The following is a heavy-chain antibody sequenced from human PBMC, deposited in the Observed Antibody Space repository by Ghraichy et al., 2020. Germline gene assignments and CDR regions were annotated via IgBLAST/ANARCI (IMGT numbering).Heavy chain of an antibody. CDR2: ISGSGVST. CDR3: AKGGRSSGGFDY. J-gene: IGHJ4*02. V-gene: IGHV3-23*01. Sequence: GGSLRLSCAASGSIFTYYVMSWVRQAPGKGLEWVSGISGSGVSTYYADSVKGRFTISRDNSKNTLYLQMNSLRAEDTAVYYCAKGGRSSGGFDYWGQGTLVTVSS. D-gene: IGHD3-10*01. CDR1: GSIFTYYV.